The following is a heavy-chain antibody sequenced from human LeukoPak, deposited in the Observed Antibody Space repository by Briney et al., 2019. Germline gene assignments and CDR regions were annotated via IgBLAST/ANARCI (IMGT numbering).Heavy chain of an antibody. D-gene: IGHD1-20*01. CDR2: ISAYNGNT. CDR1: GYTFTSYG. V-gene: IGHV1-18*01. CDR3: ARSYNWNPADAFDI. Sequence: ATVKVSFKASGYTFTSYGISWVRQAPGQGLEWMGWISAYNGNTNYAQKLQGRVTMTTDTSTSTAYMELRSLRSDDTAVYYCARSYNWNPADAFDIWGQGTMVTVSS. J-gene: IGHJ3*02.